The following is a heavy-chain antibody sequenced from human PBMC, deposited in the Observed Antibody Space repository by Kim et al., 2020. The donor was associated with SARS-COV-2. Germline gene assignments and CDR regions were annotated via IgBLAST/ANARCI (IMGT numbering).Heavy chain of an antibody. Sequence: YAEMFPGRVTITRNISISTAYMELNNLTSEDTAVYYCARKIGAGGTTLGYWGQGTLVTVSS. J-gene: IGHJ4*02. D-gene: IGHD1-1*01. CDR3: ARKIGAGGTTLGY. V-gene: IGHV1-8*01.